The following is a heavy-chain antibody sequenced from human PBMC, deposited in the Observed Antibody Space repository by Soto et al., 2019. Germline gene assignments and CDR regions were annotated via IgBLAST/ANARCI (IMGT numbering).Heavy chain of an antibody. CDR3: ARGRPSYYAMDV. J-gene: IGHJ6*02. V-gene: IGHV6-1*01. CDR2: TYFWSKWKN. Sequence: SQTLSLTCAICGDRVSTNSAAWNWIRPSPSRGLEWLGRTYFWSKWKNDYAESVKSRITVNADSSKNEFFLQLDSVTSEDTGVYYCARGRPSYYAMDVWGQGTAVTVSS. CDR1: GDRVSTNSAA.